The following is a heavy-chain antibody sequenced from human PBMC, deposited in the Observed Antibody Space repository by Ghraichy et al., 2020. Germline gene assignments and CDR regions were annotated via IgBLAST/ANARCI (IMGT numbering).Heavy chain of an antibody. CDR2: INKNGGDK. J-gene: IGHJ3*01. CDR3: ARDFSPSYYFDSSSYYVDAFDL. CDR1: GFTFSKYW. V-gene: IGHV3-7*01. Sequence: LSLTCAASGFTFSKYWMTWVLQAPGKGLEWVANINKNGGDKSYVDSVKGRFTISRDNAKNSLLLQMNSLRAEDTAVYYCARDFSPSYYFDSSSYYVDAFDLWGQGTVVTVSS. D-gene: IGHD3-22*01.